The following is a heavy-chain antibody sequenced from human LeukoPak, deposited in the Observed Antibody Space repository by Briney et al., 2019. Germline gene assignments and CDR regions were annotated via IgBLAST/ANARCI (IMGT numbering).Heavy chain of an antibody. V-gene: IGHV4-39*07. Sequence: PSETLSLTCTVSGGSISSSSYYWGWLRQPPGKGLEWIGSIYYSGSTYYNPSLKGRVTISVDTSKNQFSLKLSSVTAADTAVYYCARANYYDSSGYSRGAFDIWGQGTMVTVSS. CDR1: GGSISSSSYY. CDR2: IYYSGST. D-gene: IGHD3-22*01. CDR3: ARANYYDSSGYSRGAFDI. J-gene: IGHJ3*02.